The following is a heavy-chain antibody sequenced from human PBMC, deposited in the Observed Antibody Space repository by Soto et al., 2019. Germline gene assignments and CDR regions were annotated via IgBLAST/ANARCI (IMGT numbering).Heavy chain of an antibody. CDR3: ARENFYGSGSHPPNFDY. CDR1: GFIFEDYS. CDR2: VNWKDGST. D-gene: IGHD3-10*01. J-gene: IGHJ4*02. Sequence: PGGSLRLSCAASGFIFEDYSMSWVRQAPGKGLEWVSTVNWKDGSTGYADSVKGRFTISRDNAKSSLFLQMNSLRAEDTALYYCARENFYGSGSHPPNFDYWAREPWSPSPQ. V-gene: IGHV3-20*04.